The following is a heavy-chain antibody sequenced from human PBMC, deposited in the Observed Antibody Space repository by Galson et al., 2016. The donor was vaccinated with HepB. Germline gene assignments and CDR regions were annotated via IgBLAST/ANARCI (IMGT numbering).Heavy chain of an antibody. Sequence: SEKVSGKASGGTFSSYVVNWGRQAPGQGREGRGMFRPIVGTTTYPQKCPGRVTITADKSTSTAYRERSSRTSDDTAMYFCSRGPVAGRGWFDPWGQGTLVTVSS. J-gene: IGHJ5*02. CDR1: GGTFSSYV. CDR2: FRPIVGTT. CDR3: SRGPVAGRGWFDP. D-gene: IGHD6-19*01. V-gene: IGHV1-69*04.